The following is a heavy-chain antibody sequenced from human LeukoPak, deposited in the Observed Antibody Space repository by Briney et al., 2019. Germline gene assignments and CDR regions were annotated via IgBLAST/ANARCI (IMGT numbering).Heavy chain of an antibody. D-gene: IGHD1-14*01. V-gene: IGHV3-72*01. CDR2: SKNKVNSCTT. J-gene: IGHJ4*02. Sequence: PGGSLRLSCAASGFSFSDHYMDWVRQAPGKGLEWVGRSKNKVNSCTTYYSASVKGRFTISRDDSKNSLFLQMNSLKTEDTAVYYCARALPGSFFDYWGQGTLVTVSS. CDR3: ARALPGSFFDY. CDR1: GFSFSDHY.